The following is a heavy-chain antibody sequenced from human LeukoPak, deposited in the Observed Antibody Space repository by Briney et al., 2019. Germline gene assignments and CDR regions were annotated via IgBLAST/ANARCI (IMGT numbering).Heavy chain of an antibody. CDR1: GGSFSGYY. CDR3: ASLGYYGSGSYSSYYYYGMDV. Sequence: SETLSLTCAVYGGSFSGYYWSWIRQPPGKGLEWIGEINHSGSTNYNPSLKSRVTISVDTSKNQFSLKLSSVTAADTAVYYCASLGYYGSGSYSSYYYYGMDVWGQGTTVTVSS. D-gene: IGHD3-10*01. V-gene: IGHV4-34*01. CDR2: INHSGST. J-gene: IGHJ6*02.